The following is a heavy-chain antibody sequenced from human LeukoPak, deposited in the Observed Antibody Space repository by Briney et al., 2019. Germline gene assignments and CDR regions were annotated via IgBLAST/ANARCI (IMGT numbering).Heavy chain of an antibody. CDR2: INSDGCST. J-gene: IGHJ4*02. V-gene: IGHV3-74*03. Sequence: GGSLRLSCAASGFTFRKYWMHWVRQAPGRGLAWVSRINSDGCSTTYADSVRGRSTISRDNGKNTLYLQMNSLRVDDTAVYYCARDYGGWGQGTLVTVSS. CDR1: GFTFRKYW. D-gene: IGHD4/OR15-4a*01. CDR3: ARDYGG.